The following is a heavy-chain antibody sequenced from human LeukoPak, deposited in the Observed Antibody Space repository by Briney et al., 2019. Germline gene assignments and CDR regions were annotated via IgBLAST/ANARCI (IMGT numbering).Heavy chain of an antibody. J-gene: IGHJ6*02. V-gene: IGHV3-43*01. CDR2: ISWDGGST. CDR1: GFTFDDYT. D-gene: IGHD3-3*01. CDR3: ARDSVKNYFWSGYGMDV. Sequence: GGSLRLSCAASGFTFDDYTMHWVRQAPGKGLEWVSLISWDGGSTYYADSVKGRFTISRDNSKNSLYLQMNSLRTEDTALYYCARDSVKNYFWSGYGMDVWGQGTTVTVSS.